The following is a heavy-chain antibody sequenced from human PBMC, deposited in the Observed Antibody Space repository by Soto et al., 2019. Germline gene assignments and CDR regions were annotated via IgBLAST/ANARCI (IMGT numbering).Heavy chain of an antibody. CDR3: GRRRIGQPLDS. V-gene: IGHV4-39*01. Sequence: QLQMEESGPRLVKPSETLSLICSVSGDSISSTSYYWGWIRQPPGKGLEWIGSIYHSGSTAYSPALKSRLTISIDTSKNQFSLKLNSVTVADTATYYCGRRRIGQPLDSWGQGILVTVAS. J-gene: IGHJ4*02. CDR1: GDSISSTSYY. CDR2: IYHSGST.